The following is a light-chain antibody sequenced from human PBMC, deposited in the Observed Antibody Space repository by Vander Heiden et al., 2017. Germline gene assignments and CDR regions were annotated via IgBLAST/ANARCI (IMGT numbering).Light chain of an antibody. V-gene: IGKV1-39*01. CDR3: QQSDSTPTT. CDR2: AAS. CDR1: QSISSY. Sequence: DIQMTQSPSSLSASVGDRVTITCRASQSISSYLNWYQQKPGKAPKLLIYAASSLQSGVPSRFSGSGSGTDFTLTISRLRPEDFATYYCQQSDSTPTTFGQGTKVDI. J-gene: IGKJ1*01.